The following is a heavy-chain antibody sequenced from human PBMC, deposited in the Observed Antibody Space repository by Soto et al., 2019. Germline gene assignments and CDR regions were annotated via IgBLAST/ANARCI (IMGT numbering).Heavy chain of an antibody. V-gene: IGHV3-66*01. CDR3: PTRMTTAPY. D-gene: IGHD4-17*01. Sequence: EVQLVQSGGGLVQPGGSLRLSCAASGFTVSNNYLSWVRQARGKGLQWVSLIYSDGGTDYAESVKGRFTISRDNSKNTLYLQMNSLKAEDTAIYYCPTRMTTAPYWGQGTLVTVSS. CDR1: GFTVSNNY. J-gene: IGHJ4*02. CDR2: IYSDGGT.